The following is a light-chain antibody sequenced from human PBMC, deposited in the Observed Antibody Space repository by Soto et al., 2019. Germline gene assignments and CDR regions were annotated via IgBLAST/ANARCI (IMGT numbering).Light chain of an antibody. CDR3: QHYYNSWT. CDR1: QNTENY. J-gene: IGKJ1*01. CDR2: WAS. V-gene: IGKV4-1*01. Sequence: DIVMTQSPDSLAVSLGERATINCKSSQNTENYLAWYQQKAGQPPKLLIDWASTRASGVPDRFSGSGSGTDFTLTISSLQAEDVAFYYCQHYYNSWTFGQGTQVEIK.